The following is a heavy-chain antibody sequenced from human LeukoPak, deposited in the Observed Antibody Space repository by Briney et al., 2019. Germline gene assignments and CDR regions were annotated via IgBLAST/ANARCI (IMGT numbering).Heavy chain of an antibody. J-gene: IGHJ3*02. V-gene: IGHV3-48*03. Sequence: PEGSLRLSCAASGFTFSSYEMNWVRQAPGKGLEWVSYISSSGSTIYYADSVKGRFTISRDNAKNSLYLQMNSLRAEDTAVYYCARHNWNDGSAFDIWGQGTMVTVSS. CDR3: ARHNWNDGSAFDI. D-gene: IGHD1-20*01. CDR1: GFTFSSYE. CDR2: ISSSGSTI.